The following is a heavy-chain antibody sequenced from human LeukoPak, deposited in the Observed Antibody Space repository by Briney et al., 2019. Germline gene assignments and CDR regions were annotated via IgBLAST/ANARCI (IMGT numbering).Heavy chain of an antibody. CDR3: ARVRGAHQFDY. Sequence: SETLSLTCTVSGGSISSYYWSWIRQPPGKGPEWIGYIYYSGSTNYNPSLKSRVTISVDTSKNQFSLKLSSVTAADTAVYYCARVRGAHQFDYWGQGTLVTVSS. CDR1: GGSISSYY. J-gene: IGHJ4*02. V-gene: IGHV4-59*01. D-gene: IGHD3-10*01. CDR2: IYYSGST.